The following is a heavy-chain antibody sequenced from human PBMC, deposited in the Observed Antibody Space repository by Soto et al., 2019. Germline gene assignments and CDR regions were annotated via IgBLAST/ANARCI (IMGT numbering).Heavy chain of an antibody. CDR2: ISYDGSNK. CDR1: GFTFSSYG. D-gene: IGHD3-22*01. CDR3: ATYYYDSSGYYYQSDYYYGMDV. V-gene: IGHV3-30*03. J-gene: IGHJ6*02. Sequence: PGGSLRPSCAASGFTFSSYGMHWVRQAPGKGLEWVAVISYDGSNKYYADSVKGRFTISRDNSKNTLYLQMNSLRAEDTAVYYCATYYYDSSGYYYQSDYYYGMDVWGQGTTVTVSS.